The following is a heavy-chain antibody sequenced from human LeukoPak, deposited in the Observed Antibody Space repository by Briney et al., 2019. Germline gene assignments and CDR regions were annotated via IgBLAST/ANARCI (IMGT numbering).Heavy chain of an antibody. D-gene: IGHD3-10*01. V-gene: IGHV4-34*01. CDR3: ARRYYYNLGSFPFDF. J-gene: IGHJ4*02. Sequence: PSETLSLTCAVSGGPFSGFFWSWIRPSSGKGLEWIGEIHNSGTTNYNPSLNSRVTISADTSKNKFYLNLSSVTAADTAVYYCARRYYYNLGSFPFDFWGQGTLVTVSS. CDR2: IHNSGTT. CDR1: GGPFSGFF.